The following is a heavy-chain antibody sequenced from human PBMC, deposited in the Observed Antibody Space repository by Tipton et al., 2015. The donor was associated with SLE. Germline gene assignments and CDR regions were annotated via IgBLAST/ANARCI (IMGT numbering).Heavy chain of an antibody. J-gene: IGHJ6*02. CDR1: GFTFSSYA. V-gene: IGHV3-30-3*01. D-gene: IGHD4/OR15-4a*01. CDR2: ISYDGSNK. CDR3: ARDRDYGIYYYYYGMDV. Sequence: SLRLSCAASGFTFSSYAMHWVRQAPGKGLEWVAVISYDGSNKYYADSVKGRFTISRDNSKKTLYLQMKSLRAEDTAVYYCARDRDYGIYYYYYGMDVWGQGATVTVSS.